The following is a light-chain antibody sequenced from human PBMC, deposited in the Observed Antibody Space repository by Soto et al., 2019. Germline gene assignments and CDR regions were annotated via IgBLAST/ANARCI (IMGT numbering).Light chain of an antibody. J-gene: IGKJ2*01. CDR2: HAS. CDR3: QQYNNWPPYT. CDR1: QSVSYK. V-gene: IGKV3-15*01. Sequence: EIVMTQSPATLSVSPGERATLSCRASQSVSYKLAWYQQKPGQAPRLLIYHASTRATDIPARFSGSGSGTEFTLTICSLQSEDFAVYYCQQYNNWPPYTFGQGTKLEIK.